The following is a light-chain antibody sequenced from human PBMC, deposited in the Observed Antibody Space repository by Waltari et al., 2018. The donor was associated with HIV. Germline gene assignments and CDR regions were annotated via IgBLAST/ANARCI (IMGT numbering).Light chain of an antibody. V-gene: IGLV1-44*01. CDR2: NSN. CDR3: AAWDDGLNGL. J-gene: IGLJ2*01. CDR1: RSNIGSNP. Sequence: QSVLTQPPSASGTPGQRVTISCSGRRSNIGSNPVTWYQQLPGTAPKLRSYNSNQRPSGVPDRFSGSKSGTSASLAISGLQSEDEGAYYCAAWDDGLNGLFGGGTKLTV.